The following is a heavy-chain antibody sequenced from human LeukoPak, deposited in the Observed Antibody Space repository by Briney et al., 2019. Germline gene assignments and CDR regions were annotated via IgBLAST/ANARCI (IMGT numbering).Heavy chain of an antibody. CDR1: GGSFSGYY. CDR3: ARGDYDSSGYYRIIDY. V-gene: IGHV4-34*01. J-gene: IGHJ4*02. CDR2: INHSGST. D-gene: IGHD3-22*01. Sequence: PSETLSLTCAVYGGSFSGYYWSWIRQPPGKGLEWIGEINHSGSTNYNPSLKSRVTISVDTSKNQFSLKLSSVTAADTAVYYCARGDYDSSGYYRIIDYWGQGSLVTVSS.